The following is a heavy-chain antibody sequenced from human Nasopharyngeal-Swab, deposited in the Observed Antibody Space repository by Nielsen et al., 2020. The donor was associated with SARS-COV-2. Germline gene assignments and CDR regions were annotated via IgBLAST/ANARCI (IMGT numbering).Heavy chain of an antibody. J-gene: IGHJ5*02. Sequence: SETLSLTCAVYGGSFSGYYWSWIRQPPGKGLEWIGEINHSGSTNYNPSLKSRVTISVDTSKNQFSLKLSSVTAADTAVYYCARGRLYYDFWSGYWFDPWDQGTLVTVSS. CDR3: ARGRLYYDFWSGYWFDP. V-gene: IGHV4-34*01. D-gene: IGHD3-3*01. CDR2: INHSGST. CDR1: GGSFSGYY.